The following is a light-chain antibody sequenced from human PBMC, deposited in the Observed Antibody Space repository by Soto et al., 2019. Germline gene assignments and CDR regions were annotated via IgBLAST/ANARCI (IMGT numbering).Light chain of an antibody. CDR1: SSDIGTYNF. CDR3: SSYASSSTLV. Sequence: QSVLTQPASVSGSPGQPITISCTGTSSDIGTYNFVSWYQQHPGKAPELMIYAVSNRPSGVSNRFSGSKSGNTASLTISGLQAEDEADYYCSSYASSSTLVFGGGTKVTVL. J-gene: IGLJ3*02. CDR2: AVS. V-gene: IGLV2-14*01.